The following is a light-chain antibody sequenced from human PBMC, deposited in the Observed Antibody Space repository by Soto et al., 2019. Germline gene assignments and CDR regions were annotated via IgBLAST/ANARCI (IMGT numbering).Light chain of an antibody. V-gene: IGLV2-8*01. J-gene: IGLJ3*02. CDR3: CSHAGSSTV. CDR1: SSDVGGYNF. CDR2: DVT. Sequence: QSALTQPPSASGSPGQSVTISCTGSSSDVGGYNFVAWFQQYPGKAPKFVIFDVTKRPSGVPDRFSGSKSGKTAYLTVSGLQAEDEADYYCCSHAGSSTVFGGGTKLTVL.